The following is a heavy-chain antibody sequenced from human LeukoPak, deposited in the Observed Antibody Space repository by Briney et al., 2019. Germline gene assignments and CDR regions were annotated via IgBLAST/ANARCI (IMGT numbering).Heavy chain of an antibody. J-gene: IGHJ4*02. CDR1: GGTCSSYA. V-gene: IGHV1-69*13. D-gene: IGHD6-19*01. CDR3: AGAVSSGWYYFVC. Sequence: GASVKVSCQASGGTCSSYAISWVRQAPGQGLEWMGGIIPIFGTANYAQKFQGGVTITADESTSTAHMELSRLRSEDTAVYYCAGAVSSGWYYFVCWGEGTLVTVSS. CDR2: IIPIFGTA.